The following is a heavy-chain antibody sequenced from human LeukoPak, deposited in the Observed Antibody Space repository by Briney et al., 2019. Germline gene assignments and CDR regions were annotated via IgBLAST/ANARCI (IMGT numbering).Heavy chain of an antibody. CDR2: IYYSGCT. J-gene: IGHJ4*02. D-gene: IGHD6-19*01. CDR1: GGSIRGYY. CDR3: ARETSLAGFASGLGFNY. V-gene: IGHV4-59*01. Sequence: SETLSLTCTVSGGSIRGYYWSWIRQPPGKGLEWIGYIYYSGCTNYNPSLKSRVTISVDTSKNQFSLKLTSVTAADTATYYCARETSLAGFASGLGFNYWGQGILVTVSS.